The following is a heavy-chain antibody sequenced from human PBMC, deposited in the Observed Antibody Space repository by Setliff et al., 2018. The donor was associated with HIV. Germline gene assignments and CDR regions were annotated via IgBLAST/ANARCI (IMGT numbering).Heavy chain of an antibody. CDR2: MNPDSGNT. D-gene: IGHD2-15*01. J-gene: IGHJ6*03. Sequence: GASVKVSCKASGYTSTSYDINWVRQATGQGLEWMGWMNPDSGNTGFAQNFQGRLTITWNTSISTAYMELGSLGFDDTAVYFCARTRSGGSSVYYYYYMDVWGQGTAVTVSS. CDR3: ARTRSGGSSVYYYYYMDV. CDR1: GYTSTSYD. V-gene: IGHV1-8*01.